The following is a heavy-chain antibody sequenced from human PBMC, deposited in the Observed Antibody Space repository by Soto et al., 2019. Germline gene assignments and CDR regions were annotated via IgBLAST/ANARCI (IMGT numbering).Heavy chain of an antibody. CDR3: ARLRSEDSSSSLLTDY. CDR1: GFTFSSYG. J-gene: IGHJ4*02. D-gene: IGHD6-6*01. Sequence: QVQLVESGGGVVQPGRSLRLSCAASGFTFSSYGMHCVRQAPGKGLEWVAVIWYDGSNKYYADSVKGRFTISRDNSKNTLYLQMNSLRAEDTAVYYCARLRSEDSSSSLLTDYWGQGTLVTVSS. V-gene: IGHV3-33*01. CDR2: IWYDGSNK.